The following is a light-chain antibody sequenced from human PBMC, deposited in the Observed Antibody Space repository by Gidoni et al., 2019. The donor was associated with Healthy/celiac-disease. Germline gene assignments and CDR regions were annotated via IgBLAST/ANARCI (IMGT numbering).Light chain of an antibody. CDR2: DAS. V-gene: IGKV3-11*01. CDR1: QSVSSY. CDR3: QQRSNWPPLYT. J-gene: IGKJ2*01. Sequence: IVLTHSPATLSLSPGERATLSCRASQSVSSYLAWYQQKPGQAPRRLIYDASNRAPGIPARFSGSGSGTEFTLTISSLEPEDFAVYYCQQRSNWPPLYTFGQGTKLEIK.